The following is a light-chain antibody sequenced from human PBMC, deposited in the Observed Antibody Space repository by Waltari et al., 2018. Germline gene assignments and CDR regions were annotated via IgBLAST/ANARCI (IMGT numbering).Light chain of an antibody. Sequence: DIQMTQSPSSLSASIGDRVTITCRASQTISRYLNWYQQKPGKAPNLLIYAASSLQSGVPSRFSGSGSGRDFTLIITSLQPEDFATYYCQESYSFTRTFGQGTKVEIK. CDR1: QTISRY. CDR3: QESYSFTRT. V-gene: IGKV1-39*01. J-gene: IGKJ1*01. CDR2: AAS.